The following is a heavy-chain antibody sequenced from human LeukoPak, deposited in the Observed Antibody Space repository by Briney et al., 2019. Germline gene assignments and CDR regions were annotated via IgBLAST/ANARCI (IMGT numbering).Heavy chain of an antibody. J-gene: IGHJ3*02. CDR3: ARPGRWKNAFDI. CDR2: INPRNGGT. CDR1: GYTFIDYY. Sequence: ASVKVSCKASGYTFIDYYIHWVRQAPGQGLEWVGWINPRNGGTIYAEKFQGRVTMTRDTSISTAYMELSRLRSDDTAVYYCARPGRWKNAFDIWGQGTMVTVSS. D-gene: IGHD5-24*01. V-gene: IGHV1-2*02.